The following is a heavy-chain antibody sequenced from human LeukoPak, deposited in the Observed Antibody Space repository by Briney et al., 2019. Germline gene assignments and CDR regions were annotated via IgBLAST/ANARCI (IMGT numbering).Heavy chain of an antibody. CDR2: ISKDGSDK. V-gene: IGHV3-30-3*01. D-gene: IGHD1/OR15-1a*01. J-gene: IGHJ4*02. Sequence: GGSLRLSCAASGFTFSDYAMHWVRQAPGKGLEWVAVISKDGSDKYYPGSVRGRFTISRDNSKNTIYLQMDSLRAEDTAVYYCARTDRTNNGPREWGQGTLVTVSS. CDR3: ARTDRTNNGPRE. CDR1: GFTFSDYA.